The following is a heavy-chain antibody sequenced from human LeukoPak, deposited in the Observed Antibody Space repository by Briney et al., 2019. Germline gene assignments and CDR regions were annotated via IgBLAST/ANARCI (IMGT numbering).Heavy chain of an antibody. CDR1: GFSFSLYS. CDR2: ISSSSSYI. J-gene: IGHJ4*02. D-gene: IGHD2/OR15-2a*01. CDR3: ARDLILNG. V-gene: IGHV3-21*01. Sequence: GGSLRLSCVASGFSFSLYSMKWVRQAPGKGLEWVSSISSSSSYIYYADSVKGRFTISRDNAKNSLYLQMNSLRAEDTAVYYCARDLILNGWGQGTLVTVSS.